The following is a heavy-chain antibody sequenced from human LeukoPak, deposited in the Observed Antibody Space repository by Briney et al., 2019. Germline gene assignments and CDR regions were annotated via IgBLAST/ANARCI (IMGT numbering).Heavy chain of an antibody. CDR3: ASGEYYYDSSAFQH. V-gene: IGHV4-4*07. D-gene: IGHD3-22*01. CDR1: GGSISSYY. Sequence: SETLSLTCTVSGGSISSYYWSWLRQPAGEGLEWIGRIYTSGSTNYNPSLKSRVTMSVDTSKNQFSLKLSSVTAADTAVYYCASGEYYYDSSAFQHWGQGTLVTVSS. J-gene: IGHJ1*01. CDR2: IYTSGST.